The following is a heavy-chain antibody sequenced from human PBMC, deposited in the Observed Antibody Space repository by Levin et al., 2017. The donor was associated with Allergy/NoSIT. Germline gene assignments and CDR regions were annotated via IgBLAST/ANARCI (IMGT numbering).Heavy chain of an antibody. Sequence: ASVKVSCKASGYTFTSYGISWVRQAPGQGLEWMGWISAYNGNTNYAQKLQGRVTMTTDTSTSTAYMELRSLRSDDTAVYYCAREHMITFGGVIVIPPDYWGQGTLVTVSS. D-gene: IGHD3-16*02. CDR1: GYTFTSYG. CDR3: AREHMITFGGVIVIPPDY. J-gene: IGHJ4*02. CDR2: ISAYNGNT. V-gene: IGHV1-18*01.